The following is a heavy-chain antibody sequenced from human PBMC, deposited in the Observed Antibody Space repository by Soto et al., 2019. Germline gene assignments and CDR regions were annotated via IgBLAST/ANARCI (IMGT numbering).Heavy chain of an antibody. V-gene: IGHV3-23*01. J-gene: IGHJ5*02. D-gene: IGHD3-22*01. CDR3: AKDRIGYYYDSSGPNNWFDP. Sequence: PGGSLRLSCAASGFTFSSYAMSWVRQAPGKGLEWVSAISGSGGSTYYADSVKGRFTISRDNSKNTLYLQMNSLRAEDTAVYYCAKDRIGYYYDSSGPNNWFDPWGQGTLVTVSS. CDR1: GFTFSSYA. CDR2: ISGSGGST.